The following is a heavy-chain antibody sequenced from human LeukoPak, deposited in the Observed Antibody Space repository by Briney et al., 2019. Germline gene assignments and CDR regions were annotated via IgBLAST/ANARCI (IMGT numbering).Heavy chain of an antibody. Sequence: GGSLRLSCAASGFTISNYWMSWVRQAPGRGLEWVAHINQDGSEEHYMDSVKARFIISRDNAKNSLSLQMDSLRAEGTAVYYCVRDGGVSGYDLLDYWGQGTLVTVSS. CDR3: VRDGGVSGYDLLDY. CDR2: INQDGSEE. J-gene: IGHJ4*02. V-gene: IGHV3-7*01. CDR1: GFTISNYW. D-gene: IGHD5-12*01.